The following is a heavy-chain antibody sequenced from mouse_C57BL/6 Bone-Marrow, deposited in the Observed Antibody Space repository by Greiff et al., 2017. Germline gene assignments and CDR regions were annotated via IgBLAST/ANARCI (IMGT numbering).Heavy chain of an antibody. J-gene: IGHJ2*01. CDR2: IRNKANGYTT. D-gene: IGHD2-3*01. V-gene: IGHV7-3*01. Sequence: PGKALEWLGFIRNKANGYTTEYSASVKGRFTISRDNSQSILYLQMNALRAEDSATYYCARSYDYFDYWGQGTTLTVSS. CDR3: ARSYDYFDY.